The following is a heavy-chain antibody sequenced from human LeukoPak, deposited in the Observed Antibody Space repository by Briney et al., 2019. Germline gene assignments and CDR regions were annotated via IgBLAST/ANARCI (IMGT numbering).Heavy chain of an antibody. CDR1: GFTVSRYD. V-gene: IGHV3-13*01. J-gene: IGHJ6*02. D-gene: IGHD3-10*01. CDR2: FGIVGDT. Sequence: GGSLRLSCAASGFTVSRYDMHWVRQATGKGLEWVSSFGIVGDTYYPGSVKGRFTMSRENASNTVHLQMNSLRDGDTAVYYCVRDHYGMDVWGQGTTVTVSS. CDR3: VRDHYGMDV.